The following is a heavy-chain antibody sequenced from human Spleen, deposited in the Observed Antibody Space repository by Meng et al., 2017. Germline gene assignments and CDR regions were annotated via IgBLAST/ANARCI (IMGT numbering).Heavy chain of an antibody. J-gene: IGHJ4*02. Sequence: ETLSLTCAASGFTFSSYWMSWVRQAPGKGLEWVANIKQDGNEKYYVDSVKGRFAISRDNAKNSLYLQVNSLRADDTAVYYCATEILSGYDFFDYWGQGTLVTVSS. V-gene: IGHV3-7*01. CDR3: ATEILSGYDFFDY. CDR2: IKQDGNEK. CDR1: GFTFSSYW. D-gene: IGHD5-12*01.